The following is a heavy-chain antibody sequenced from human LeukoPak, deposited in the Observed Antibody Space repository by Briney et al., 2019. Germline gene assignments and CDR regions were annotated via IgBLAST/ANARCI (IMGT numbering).Heavy chain of an antibody. Sequence: TSETLSLTCAVYGGSFSGYYWSWIRQPPGKGLEWIGEINHSGSTNYNPSLKSRVTMSVDTSKNQFSLRLSSVTAADTAVYYCARRYTRYGMDVWGQGTTVTVSS. D-gene: IGHD6-13*01. V-gene: IGHV4-34*01. CDR2: INHSGST. CDR1: GGSFSGYY. CDR3: ARRYTRYGMDV. J-gene: IGHJ6*02.